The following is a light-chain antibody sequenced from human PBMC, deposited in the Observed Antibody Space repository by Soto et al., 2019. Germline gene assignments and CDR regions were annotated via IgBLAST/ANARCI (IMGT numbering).Light chain of an antibody. CDR3: SSYTSSSPL. CDR2: AVT. CDR1: SSDVGGYNY. J-gene: IGLJ1*01. V-gene: IGLV2-14*01. Sequence: QSALTQPASVSGSPGQSITISCTGTSSDVGGYNYVSWYQQHPGKAPKLMIYAVTDRPSGVSSRFSGSKSGNTASLTTSGLQAEDEADYYCSSYTSSSPLFGTGTKVTVL.